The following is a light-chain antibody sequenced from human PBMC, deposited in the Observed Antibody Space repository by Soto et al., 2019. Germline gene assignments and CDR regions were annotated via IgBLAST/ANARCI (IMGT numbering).Light chain of an antibody. V-gene: IGKV1-8*01. J-gene: IGKJ1*01. CDR2: AAS. CDR1: QGISSY. CDR3: QQYYSYPPS. Sequence: AIRMTQSPSSLSASTGARVTITCRASQGISSYLAWYQQKPWKAPKLLLYAASTLQSGVPSRFSGSGSGTDFTLTISCLQSEDFATYYCQQYYSYPPSFGQGTKVEIK.